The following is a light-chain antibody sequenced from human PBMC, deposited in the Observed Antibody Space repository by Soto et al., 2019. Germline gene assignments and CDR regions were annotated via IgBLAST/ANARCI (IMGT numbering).Light chain of an antibody. CDR2: GAS. CDR1: QSVSSSY. Sequence: EIALTQSPGTLSLSPGEGATLSCRASQSVSSSYLAWYQQKPGQAPRLLIYGASSRATGIPDRFSGGGSGTDFTLTISRLEPEDFAVYYCQQFDNSPCTFGQGTKVEIK. V-gene: IGKV3-20*01. J-gene: IGKJ1*01. CDR3: QQFDNSPCT.